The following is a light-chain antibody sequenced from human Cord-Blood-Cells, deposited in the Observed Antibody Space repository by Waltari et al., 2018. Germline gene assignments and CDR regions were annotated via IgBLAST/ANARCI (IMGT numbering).Light chain of an antibody. J-gene: IGKJ4*01. CDR3: QQYDNLPRLT. CDR1: QDISNY. V-gene: IGKV1-33*01. Sequence: IQMTQSPSSLSASVRDRFPITCQASQDISNYLNWYQQKPGKAPKLLIYDASNLETGVPSRFSGSGSGTDFTFTISSLQPEDIATYYCQQYDNLPRLTFGGGTKVEIK. CDR2: DAS.